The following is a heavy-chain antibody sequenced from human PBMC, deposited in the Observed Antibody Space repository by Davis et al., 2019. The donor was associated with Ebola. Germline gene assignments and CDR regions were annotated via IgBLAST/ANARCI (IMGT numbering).Heavy chain of an antibody. J-gene: IGHJ4*02. CDR2: ISGSGGST. D-gene: IGHD4-17*01. CDR3: AKLYGDYRIVGY. V-gene: IGHV3-23*01. Sequence: GESLKISCAASGFTFSSYAMSWVRQDPGKGLEWVSAISGSGGSTYYADSVKGRFTISRDNSKNTLYLQMNSLRAEDTAVYYCAKLYGDYRIVGYWGQGTLVTVSS. CDR1: GFTFSSYA.